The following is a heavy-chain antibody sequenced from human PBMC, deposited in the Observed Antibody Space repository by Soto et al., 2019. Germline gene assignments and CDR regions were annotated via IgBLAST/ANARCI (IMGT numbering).Heavy chain of an antibody. Sequence: VQLVQSGAEVKKPGAAVRVSCKASGYTFTNYGISWVRQAPGQGLEWMGWISGDNGDTNYAQRLQGRVTMTTDTSTSTAYMELRNLKSDDTAVYFCARERRWIYPSDIWGQGTMVTVSS. J-gene: IGHJ3*02. CDR1: GYTFTNYG. D-gene: IGHD5-12*01. CDR3: ARERRWIYPSDI. V-gene: IGHV1-18*01. CDR2: ISGDNGDT.